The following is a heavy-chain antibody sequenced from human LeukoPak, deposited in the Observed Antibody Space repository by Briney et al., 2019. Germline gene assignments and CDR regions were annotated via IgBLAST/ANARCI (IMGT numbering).Heavy chain of an antibody. CDR3: ARGSPPRRNSDSRGYYSYYFDY. CDR2: ISAYNGNT. J-gene: IGHJ4*02. D-gene: IGHD3-22*01. CDR1: GYTFTSYG. Sequence: GASVKVSCEASGYTFTSYGISWVRQAPGQGLEWMGWISAYNGNTHYAQKLQGRVTMTTDTSTSTVYMELRSLRSDDTAVYYCARGSPPRRNSDSRGYYSYYFDYWGQGTLVTVSS. V-gene: IGHV1-18*01.